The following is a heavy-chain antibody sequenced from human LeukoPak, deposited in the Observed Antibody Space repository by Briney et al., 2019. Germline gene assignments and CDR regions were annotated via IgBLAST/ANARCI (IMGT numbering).Heavy chain of an antibody. D-gene: IGHD1-26*01. V-gene: IGHV3-9*03. CDR2: ISWNSGSI. CDR3: AKDRTSGSYYTDAFDI. CDR1: GFTFNDYA. Sequence: GGSLRLSCVASGFTFNDYAMHWVRQAPGKGLEWVSGISWNSGSIGYADSVRGRFTISRDNAKNSLYLQMNSLRAEDMALYYCAKDRTSGSYYTDAFDIWGQGTMVTVSS. J-gene: IGHJ3*02.